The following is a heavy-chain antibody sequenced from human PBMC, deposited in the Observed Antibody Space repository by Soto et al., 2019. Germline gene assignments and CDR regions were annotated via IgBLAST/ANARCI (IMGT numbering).Heavy chain of an antibody. V-gene: IGHV3-13*01. Sequence: GGSLRLSCAASGFIFSTYDMHWVRRPTGRGLEWVSAIGSAGDAYYSDSVKGRFTVSREDAKDSLYLQMNRLRAGDTAVYYCVRDLGHCAIGECSTWGQGTLVTVS. J-gene: IGHJ4*02. CDR3: VRDLGHCAIGECST. CDR1: GFIFSTYD. D-gene: IGHD2-8*01. CDR2: IGSAGDA.